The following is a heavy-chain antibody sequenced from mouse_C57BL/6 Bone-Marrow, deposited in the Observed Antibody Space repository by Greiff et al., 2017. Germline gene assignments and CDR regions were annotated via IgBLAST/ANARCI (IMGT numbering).Heavy chain of an antibody. CDR2: IYPGSGNT. V-gene: IGHV1-76*01. J-gene: IGHJ2*01. CDR3: SRSGRRDFDY. D-gene: IGHD2-12*01. Sequence: QVQLQQSGAELVRPGASVKLSCKASGYTFTDYYINWVKQRPGQGLEWIARIYPGSGNTYYNEKFKGKATLTAEKSSSTAYLQLSSLTSEDSAVYFCSRSGRRDFDYGGQGTTLTVSS. CDR1: GYTFTDYY.